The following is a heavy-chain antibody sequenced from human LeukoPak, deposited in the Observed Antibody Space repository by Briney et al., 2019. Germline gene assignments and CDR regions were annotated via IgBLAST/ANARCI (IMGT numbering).Heavy chain of an antibody. D-gene: IGHD6-13*01. J-gene: IGHJ4*02. CDR3: ARDSGSSSSWYVD. CDR2: INPNSGGT. CDR1: GYTFSGYY. Sequence: ASVEVSCKASGYTFSGYYIHWVRQAPGQGPEWMGWINPNSGGTNYAQKFQGRVTMTRDTSISTAYMELSGLRSDDTAVYYCARDSGSSSSWYVDWGQGTLVTVSS. V-gene: IGHV1-2*02.